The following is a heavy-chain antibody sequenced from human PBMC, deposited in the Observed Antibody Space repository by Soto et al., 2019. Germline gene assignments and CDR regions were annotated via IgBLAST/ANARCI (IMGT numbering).Heavy chain of an antibody. D-gene: IGHD2-2*02. CDR1: GGSISSYY. CDR3: ARDDTRGDFDY. V-gene: IGHV4-59*01. CDR2: IYYSGST. Sequence: PSETLSLTCTGSGGSISSYYWSWIRQPPGKGLEWIGYIYYSGSTNYNPSPKSRVTISVDTSKNQFSLKLSSVTAADTAVYYCARDDTRGDFDYWGQGTLVTVSS. J-gene: IGHJ4*02.